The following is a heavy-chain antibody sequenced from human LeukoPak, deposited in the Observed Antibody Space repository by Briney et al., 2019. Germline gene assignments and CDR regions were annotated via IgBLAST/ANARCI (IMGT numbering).Heavy chain of an antibody. Sequence: SVKVSCKASGGPFRNYAISWVRQAPGQGLEWMGGIIPIFGTANYAQKFQGRITIIADESTTTAYMELSSLRSEDTAVYYCARDQPNYYGSENWFDPWGQGTLVTVSS. D-gene: IGHD3-10*01. J-gene: IGHJ5*02. V-gene: IGHV1-69*13. CDR2: IIPIFGTA. CDR3: ARDQPNYYGSENWFDP. CDR1: GGPFRNYA.